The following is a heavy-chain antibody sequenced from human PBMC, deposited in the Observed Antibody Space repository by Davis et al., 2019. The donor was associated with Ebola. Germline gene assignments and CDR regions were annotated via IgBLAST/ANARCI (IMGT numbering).Heavy chain of an antibody. V-gene: IGHV3-7*01. CDR2: IKQDGSEK. D-gene: IGHD3-16*01. J-gene: IGHJ1*01. CDR1: GFTFSSYW. CDR3: ARGDYAREYFQH. Sequence: PGGSLRLSCAASGFTFSSYWMSWVRQAPGKGLEWVANIKQDGSEKYYVDSVKGRFTISRDNSKNTLYLQMNSLRPEDTAVYYCARGDYAREYFQHWGQGTLVTVSS.